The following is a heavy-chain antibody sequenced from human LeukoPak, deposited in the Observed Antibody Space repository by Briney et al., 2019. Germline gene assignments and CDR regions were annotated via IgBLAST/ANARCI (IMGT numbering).Heavy chain of an antibody. CDR2: IYYSGST. CDR3: ASSYYDSSGYYPPDY. V-gene: IGHV4-31*02. J-gene: IGHJ4*02. Sequence: TWARQHPGKGLEWIGYIYYSGSTYYNPSLKSRVTISVDTSKNQFSLKLSSVTAADTAVYYCASSYYDSSGYYPPDYWGQGTLVTVSS. D-gene: IGHD3-22*01.